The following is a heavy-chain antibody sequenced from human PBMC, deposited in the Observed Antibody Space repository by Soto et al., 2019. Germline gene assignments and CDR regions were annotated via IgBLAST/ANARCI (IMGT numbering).Heavy chain of an antibody. CDR3: AKDGSNWNDSPYYFDY. J-gene: IGHJ4*02. V-gene: IGHV3-23*01. CDR1: GFTFSSYA. CDR2: ISGSGGST. Sequence: PGGSLRLSCAASGFTFSSYAMSWVRQAPGKGLEWVSAISGSGGSTYYADSVKGRFTISRDNSKNTLYLQMNSLRAEDTAVYYCAKDGSNWNDSPYYFDYWGQGTLVTVSS. D-gene: IGHD1-20*01.